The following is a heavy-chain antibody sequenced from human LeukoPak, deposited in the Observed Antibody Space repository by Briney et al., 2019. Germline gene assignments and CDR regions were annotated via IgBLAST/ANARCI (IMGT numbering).Heavy chain of an antibody. Sequence: GGSLRLSCAAPGFTFSSYAMHWVRQAPGKGLEYVSAISSNGGSTYYANSVKGRFTISRDNSKNTLYLQMGSLRAEDMAVYYCARGGYYGSGSDMRGFDYWGQGTLVTVSS. V-gene: IGHV3-64*01. D-gene: IGHD3-10*01. CDR2: ISSNGGST. CDR3: ARGGYYGSGSDMRGFDY. J-gene: IGHJ4*02. CDR1: GFTFSSYA.